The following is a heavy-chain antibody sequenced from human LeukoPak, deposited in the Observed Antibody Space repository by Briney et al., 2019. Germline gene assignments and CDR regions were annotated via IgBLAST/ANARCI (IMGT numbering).Heavy chain of an antibody. V-gene: IGHV3-23*01. D-gene: IGHD4-17*01. Sequence: AGGSLRLSCAASGFTFSSYAMSWVRQAPGKGLEWVSAISGSGGSTYYADSVKGRFTISRDNSKNTLYLQMNSLRAEDTAVYYCAKTVRDYGDYYFDDWGQGTLVTVSS. J-gene: IGHJ4*02. CDR3: AKTVRDYGDYYFDD. CDR1: GFTFSSYA. CDR2: ISGSGGST.